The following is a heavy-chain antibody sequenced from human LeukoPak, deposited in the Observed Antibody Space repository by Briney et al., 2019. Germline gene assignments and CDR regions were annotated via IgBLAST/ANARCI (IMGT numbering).Heavy chain of an antibody. Sequence: SQTLSLTCAISGDSVSSNSAAWNWIRQSPSRGLEWLGRIYYRSKWYNDYAVSVKSRITINPDTSKNQFSLQLNSVTPEDTAVYYCAREGYDSSGQVVAFDIWGQGTMVTVSS. CDR1: GDSVSSNSAA. CDR2: IYYRSKWYN. V-gene: IGHV6-1*01. CDR3: AREGYDSSGQVVAFDI. J-gene: IGHJ3*02. D-gene: IGHD3-22*01.